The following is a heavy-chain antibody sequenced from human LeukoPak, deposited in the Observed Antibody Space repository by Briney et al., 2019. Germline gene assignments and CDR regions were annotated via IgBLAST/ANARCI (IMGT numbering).Heavy chain of an antibody. Sequence: GGSLRLSCAVSGFTFSSYWMSWVRQAPGKGLEWVAIIKQDESEKYYVDSVKGRFTISRDNAKNSLFLQMNSLRAEDTAVYYCVRVMWMGWYFDSWGQGTLVTVSS. CDR3: VRVMWMGWYFDS. J-gene: IGHJ4*02. D-gene: IGHD5-12*01. CDR2: IKQDESEK. V-gene: IGHV3-7*01. CDR1: GFTFSSYW.